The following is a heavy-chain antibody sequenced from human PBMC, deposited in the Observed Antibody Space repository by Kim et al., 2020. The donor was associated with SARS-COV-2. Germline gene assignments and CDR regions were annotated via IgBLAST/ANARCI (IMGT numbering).Heavy chain of an antibody. CDR1: GFTFSSYE. CDR3: ARGPNYSPFCY. D-gene: IGHD4-4*01. J-gene: IGHJ4*02. V-gene: IGHV3-48*03. Sequence: GGSLRLSCAASGFTFSSYEMNWVRQAPGKGLEWVSYIIGSGTTIYYADSVRGRFTISRDNDKNSLYLQMNSLRAEDTAVYYCARGPNYSPFCYWGQGTPVTVSS. CDR2: IIGSGTTI.